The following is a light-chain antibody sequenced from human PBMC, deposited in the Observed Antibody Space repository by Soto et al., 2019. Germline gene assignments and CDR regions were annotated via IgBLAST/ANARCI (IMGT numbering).Light chain of an antibody. CDR1: QSVSSN. CDR2: SAS. J-gene: IGKJ3*01. CDR3: QQYNNWPFT. Sequence: EIVMKQSPATLSVSPGERATLSCRASQSVSSNLAWYQQKPGQAPRLLIYSASTRATGIPARFSGSGSGTEFTLTISSLQSEDFAVYYCQQYNNWPFTFGPGTKVDI. V-gene: IGKV3-15*01.